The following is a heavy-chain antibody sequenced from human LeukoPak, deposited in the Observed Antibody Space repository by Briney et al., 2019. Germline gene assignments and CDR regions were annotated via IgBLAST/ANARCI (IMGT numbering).Heavy chain of an antibody. CDR3: AKDSGGGVNATFFDY. CDR1: GFTFSFYA. Sequence: GGSLRLPCAGSGFTFSFYAMNWVRQAPGKGLEWVSSVSGSGGNTYYADSVKGRFSISRDNSKNTLYLQMNSLRDEDAAVYYCAKDSGGGVNATFFDYWGQGTLVTVSS. J-gene: IGHJ4*02. D-gene: IGHD3-16*01. CDR2: VSGSGGNT. V-gene: IGHV3-23*01.